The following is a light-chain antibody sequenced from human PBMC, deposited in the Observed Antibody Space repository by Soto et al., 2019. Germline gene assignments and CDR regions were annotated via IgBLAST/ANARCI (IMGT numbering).Light chain of an antibody. Sequence: QSVLTQPASVSGSPGQSITISCTGTSIDVGGYNYVSWYQQHPGKAPKLMIYEVSNRPSGVSNRFSGSKSGNTASLTISGLQAEDEADYYCSSYTSSSTVVFGGGTK. CDR3: SSYTSSSTVV. V-gene: IGLV2-14*01. CDR2: EVS. CDR1: SIDVGGYNY. J-gene: IGLJ2*01.